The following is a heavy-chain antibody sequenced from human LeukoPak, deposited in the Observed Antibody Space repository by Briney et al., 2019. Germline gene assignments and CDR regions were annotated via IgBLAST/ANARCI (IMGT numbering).Heavy chain of an antibody. CDR2: ISWNSLNT. V-gene: IGHV3-9*01. Sequence: GGSLRLSCAASGFTFDDYAMHWVRQPPGKGLEWVSSISWNSLNTGYADSVKGRFTISRDSAKNSLYLQMNSLRPEDTAFYYCARDRGTYNYGMDVWGQGTTVTVSS. J-gene: IGHJ6*02. CDR3: ARDRGTYNYGMDV. CDR1: GFTFDDYA. D-gene: IGHD1-1*01.